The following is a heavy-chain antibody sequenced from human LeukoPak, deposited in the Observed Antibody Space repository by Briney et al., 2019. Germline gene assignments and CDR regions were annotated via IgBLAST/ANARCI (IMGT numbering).Heavy chain of an antibody. CDR1: GFTVSSNY. CDR2: IYSDGRT. D-gene: IGHD6-13*01. CDR3: ARGLAAAGTLGFDY. J-gene: IGHJ4*02. Sequence: GGSLRLSCAAAGFTVSSNYMSWVRQAPGKGLEWVSVIYSDGRTYHADSVKSRFTISRDNSKNIVYLQTNRLRVEDTAVYYCARGLAAAGTLGFDYWGQGTLVTVSS. V-gene: IGHV3-66*02.